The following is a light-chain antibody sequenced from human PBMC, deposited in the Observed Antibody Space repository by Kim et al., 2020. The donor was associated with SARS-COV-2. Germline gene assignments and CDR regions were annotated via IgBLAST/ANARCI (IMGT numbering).Light chain of an antibody. CDR1: SLRSYY. CDR2: GKN. J-gene: IGLJ2*01. Sequence: VVLGQTVRITCQGDSLRSYYASWYQQKPGQAPVLVIYGKNTRPSGIPDRFSGSSSGNTASLTITGAQAEDEADYYCNSRDSSGNVVFGGGTQLTVL. V-gene: IGLV3-19*01. CDR3: NSRDSSGNVV.